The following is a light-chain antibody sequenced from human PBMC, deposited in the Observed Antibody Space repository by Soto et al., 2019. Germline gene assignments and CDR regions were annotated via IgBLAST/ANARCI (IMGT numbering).Light chain of an antibody. V-gene: IGKV1-9*01. J-gene: IGKJ4*01. CDR3: QQLNSYPLT. Sequence: DIQLTQSPSFLSASVGDRVTITCRASQGISSYLAWYQQKPGKAPMLLIYAASTLQSGVPSRFSGSGSGTEFTLTISSLQPEDFATYYCQQLNSYPLTFGGGTRWIS. CDR2: AAS. CDR1: QGISSY.